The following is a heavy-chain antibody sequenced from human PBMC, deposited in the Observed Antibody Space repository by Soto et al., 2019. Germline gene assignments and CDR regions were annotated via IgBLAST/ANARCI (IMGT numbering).Heavy chain of an antibody. CDR3: TTDQLSTVTTAEGSYYYYYGMDV. CDR2: IKSKTDGGTT. Sequence: PGGSLRLSCAASGFTFSNAWMSWVRQAPGKGLEWVGRIKSKTDGGTTDYAAPVKGRFTISRDDSKNTLYLQMNSLKTEDTAVYYCTTDQLSTVTTAEGSYYYYYGMDVWGQGTTVTVSS. CDR1: GFTFSNAW. J-gene: IGHJ6*02. D-gene: IGHD4-4*01. V-gene: IGHV3-15*01.